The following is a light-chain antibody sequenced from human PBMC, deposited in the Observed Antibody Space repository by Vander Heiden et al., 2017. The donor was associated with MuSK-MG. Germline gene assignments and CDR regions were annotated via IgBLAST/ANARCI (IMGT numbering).Light chain of an antibody. CDR2: GNS. V-gene: IGLV1-40*01. CDR1: SSNIGAGYY. Sequence: QSVLTQPPSVSGAPGQRLTISCTGSSSNIGAGYYVHWYQQLPGTAPKLLIYGNSNRPSGVPDRFSGSKSGTSASLAITGLQAEDEADYYCQSYDSSLSALYVFGTGTKVTVL. J-gene: IGLJ1*01. CDR3: QSYDSSLSALYV.